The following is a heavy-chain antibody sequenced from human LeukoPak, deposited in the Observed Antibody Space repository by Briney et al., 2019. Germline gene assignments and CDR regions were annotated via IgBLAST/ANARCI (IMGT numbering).Heavy chain of an antibody. J-gene: IGHJ5*02. Sequence: SETLSLTCTVSGGSISSYYWSWIRQPPGKGLKWIGNIYYSGYTTYSPSLRSRVTISVDTSKNQFSLKLSSVTAADTAVYYCARQEIGLRSFDPWGQGTLVTVSS. V-gene: IGHV4-59*01. CDR3: ARQEIGLRSFDP. CDR1: GGSISSYY. CDR2: IYYSGYT. D-gene: IGHD3/OR15-3a*01.